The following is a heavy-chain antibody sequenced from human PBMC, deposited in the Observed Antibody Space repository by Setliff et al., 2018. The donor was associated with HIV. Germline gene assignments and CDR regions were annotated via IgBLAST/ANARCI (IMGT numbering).Heavy chain of an antibody. CDR2: THPEDSDT. J-gene: IGHJ3*02. V-gene: IGHV5-51*01. CDR1: GYSFTNNW. CDR3: ARFPPMLSGSYVRGAFDI. D-gene: IGHD1-26*01. Sequence: GESLKISCKGSGYSFTNNWIGWVRQMPGKGLEWMGITHPEDSDTRYNPSFQGQVTMSTNKSISTAYLQWNSLKASDTAMYYCARFPPMLSGSYVRGAFDIWGQGTMVTVSS.